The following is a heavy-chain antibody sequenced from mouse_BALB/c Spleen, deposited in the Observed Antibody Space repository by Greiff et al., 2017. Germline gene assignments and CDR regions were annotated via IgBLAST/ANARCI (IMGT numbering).Heavy chain of an antibody. J-gene: IGHJ4*01. Sequence: EVQLQESGPGLVKPSQSLSLTCTVTGYSITSDYAWNWIRQFPGNKLEWMGYISYSGSTSYNPSLKSRISITRDTSKNQFFLQLNSVTTEDTATYYCARSGGAMDYWGQGTSVTVSS. D-gene: IGHD3-1*01. V-gene: IGHV3-2*02. CDR3: ARSGGAMDY. CDR1: GYSITSDYA. CDR2: ISYSGST.